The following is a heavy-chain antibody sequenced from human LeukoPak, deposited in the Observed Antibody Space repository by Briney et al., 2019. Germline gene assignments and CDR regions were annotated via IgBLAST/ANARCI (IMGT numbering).Heavy chain of an antibody. J-gene: IGHJ6*02. CDR3: ARNYGSGRLAPYYYYGMDV. CDR2: IWYDGSNK. CDR1: GFTLSSYG. Sequence: GGSLRLSCAASGFTLSSYGMHWVSQAPGKGLEWAAVIWYDGSNKYYADSVKGRFTISRDNSKNTLYLQMNSLRAEDTAVYYCARNYGSGRLAPYYYYGMDVWGQGTTVTVSS. D-gene: IGHD3-10*01. V-gene: IGHV3-33*01.